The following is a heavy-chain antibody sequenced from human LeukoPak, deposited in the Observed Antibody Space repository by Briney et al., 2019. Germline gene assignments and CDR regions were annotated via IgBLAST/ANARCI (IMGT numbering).Heavy chain of an antibody. J-gene: IGHJ6*02. CDR1: GFTFSSYA. Sequence: GGSLRLSCAASGFTFSSYAMTWVRQAPGKGLEWVSVIYSGGSTYYADSVKGRFTISRDNSKNTLYLQMNSLRAEDTAVYYCARGMDSGYYYGMDVWGQGTTVTVSS. D-gene: IGHD3-10*01. V-gene: IGHV3-53*01. CDR2: IYSGGST. CDR3: ARGMDSGYYYGMDV.